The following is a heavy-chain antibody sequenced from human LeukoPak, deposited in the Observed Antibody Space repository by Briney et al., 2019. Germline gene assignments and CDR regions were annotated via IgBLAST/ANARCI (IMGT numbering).Heavy chain of an antibody. D-gene: IGHD1-26*01. J-gene: IGHJ4*02. CDR3: ARLGSYHDF. Sequence: SETLSLTCTVSGASISNYYWSWIRQTLEKGLEWMGNIHSSGGSSYYPSLKSRLTMSIDTSRNQLSLKLTSVTAADTAAYFCARLGSYHDFWGQGALVTVSS. CDR2: IHSSGGS. CDR1: GASISNYY. V-gene: IGHV4-4*09.